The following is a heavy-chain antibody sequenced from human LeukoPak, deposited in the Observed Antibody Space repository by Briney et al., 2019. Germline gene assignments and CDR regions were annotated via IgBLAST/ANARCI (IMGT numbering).Heavy chain of an antibody. J-gene: IGHJ5*02. CDR1: GGSFSGYY. Sequence: SEPLSLTCAVYGGSFSGYYWSWIRQPPGKGLEWIGDINHNGSTKYNPALKRRVTISVDTSKNQFSLKLSSVAAADTAVYYCARGKNYDLWSGYYSRVWFDPWGQGTLVTVSS. CDR3: ARGKNYDLWSGYYSRVWFDP. CDR2: INHNGST. D-gene: IGHD3-3*01. V-gene: IGHV4-34*01.